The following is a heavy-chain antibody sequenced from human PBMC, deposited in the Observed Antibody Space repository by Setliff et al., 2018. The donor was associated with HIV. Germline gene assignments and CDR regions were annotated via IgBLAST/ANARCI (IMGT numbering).Heavy chain of an antibody. CDR1: GDTFNSHA. D-gene: IGHD2-15*01. CDR3: ARDSRDIVVVIAPEPEPYYYYGMDV. Sequence: GASVKVSCKASGDTFNSHAISWVRQAPGQGLEWMGGIIPIFGTPNYAQKFKGRLTITADESTSTVYMELSSLRSEDTAVYYCARDSRDIVVVIAPEPEPYYYYGMDVWGEETTVTVSS. J-gene: IGHJ6*04. V-gene: IGHV1-69*13. CDR2: IIPIFGTP.